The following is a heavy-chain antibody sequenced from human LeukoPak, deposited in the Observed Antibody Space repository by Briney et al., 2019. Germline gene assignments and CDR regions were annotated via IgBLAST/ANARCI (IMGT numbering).Heavy chain of an antibody. Sequence: TSETLSLTCAVYGGSFSGYYWSWIRQPPGKGLEWIGEINHSGSTNYNPPLKSRVTISVDTSKNQFSLKLSSVTAADTAVYYCARGGGWFGPSDAFDIWGQGTMVTVSS. CDR2: INHSGST. V-gene: IGHV4-34*01. J-gene: IGHJ3*02. CDR3: ARGGGWFGPSDAFDI. CDR1: GGSFSGYY. D-gene: IGHD3-10*01.